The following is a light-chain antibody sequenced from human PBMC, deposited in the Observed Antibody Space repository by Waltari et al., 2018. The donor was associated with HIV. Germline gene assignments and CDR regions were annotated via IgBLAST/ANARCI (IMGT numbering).Light chain of an antibody. V-gene: IGLV2-23*02. Sequence: QSALTQPASVSGSPGQSITISCTGTSSDIGNYNLVSWYRQDPGKAPKLMISEVNKRPSGVSNRFSGSKSGNTASLTISGLQAEDEADYYCCSYASGTYVFGTGTKVTVL. CDR2: EVN. CDR1: SSDIGNYNL. J-gene: IGLJ1*01. CDR3: CSYASGTYV.